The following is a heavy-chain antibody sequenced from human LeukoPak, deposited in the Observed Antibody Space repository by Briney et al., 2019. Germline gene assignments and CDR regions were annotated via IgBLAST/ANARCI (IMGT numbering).Heavy chain of an antibody. J-gene: IGHJ4*02. D-gene: IGHD3-10*01. CDR3: VREWTDDYYDSGK. V-gene: IGHV3-53*01. CDR1: GFTVSSRF. Sequence: GGSLSLSCAASGFTVSSRFLSWVRQPPPKGLEWVSVMYRDGSTYYADSVKGRFTISRDNSKNTLYLQMNTLRADDTAVYYCVREWTDDYYDSGKWGQGTLVTVSS. CDR2: MYRDGST.